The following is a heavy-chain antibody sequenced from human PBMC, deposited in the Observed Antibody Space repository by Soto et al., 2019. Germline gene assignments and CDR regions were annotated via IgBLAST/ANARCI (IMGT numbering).Heavy chain of an antibody. V-gene: IGHV4-34*01. CDR1: GGSFSGYY. CDR3: ARGGAEAGPSEEKSRDS. CDR2: INHSGSA. Sequence: QVQLQQWGAGLLKPSETLSLTCAVYGGSFSGYYWSWIRQPPGKGLEWIGEINHSGSANYNPSLNRLFTISVNTSITQFSLKLSSLTAADAAVYYCARGGAEAGPSEEKSRDSLGQGTLVTFSS. J-gene: IGHJ4*02. D-gene: IGHD3-10*01.